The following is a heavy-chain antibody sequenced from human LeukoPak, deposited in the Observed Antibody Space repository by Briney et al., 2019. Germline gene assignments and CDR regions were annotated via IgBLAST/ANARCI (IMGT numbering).Heavy chain of an antibody. D-gene: IGHD2-2*01. CDR3: ARAADIVVVPAAMQWYFQH. CDR1: GFTFSSYS. V-gene: IGHV3-69-1*01. J-gene: IGHJ1*01. CDR2: ISSSSTI. Sequence: PGGSLRLSCAASGFTFSSYSMNWVRQAPGKGLEWVSSISSSSTIYYADSVKGRFTISRDNAKNSLYLQMNSLRAEDTAVYYCARAADIVVVPAAMQWYFQHWGQGTLVTVSS.